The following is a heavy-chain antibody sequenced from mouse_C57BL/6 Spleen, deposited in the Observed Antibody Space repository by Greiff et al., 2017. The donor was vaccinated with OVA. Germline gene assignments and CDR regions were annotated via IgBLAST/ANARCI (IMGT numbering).Heavy chain of an antibody. J-gene: IGHJ1*03. CDR1: GYTFTSYW. CDR2: IDPSDSYT. V-gene: IGHV1-59*01. CDR3: ARVRLYWYFDV. Sequence: QVQLQQPGAELVRPGTSVKLSCKASGYTFTSYWMHWVKQRPGQGLEWIGVIDPSDSYTNYNQKFKGKATLTVDTSSSTAYMQLSSLTSEDSAVYYCARVRLYWYFDVWGTGTTVTVSS.